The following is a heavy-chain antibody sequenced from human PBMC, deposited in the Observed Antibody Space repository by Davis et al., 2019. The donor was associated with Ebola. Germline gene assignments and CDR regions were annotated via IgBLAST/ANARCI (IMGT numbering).Heavy chain of an antibody. D-gene: IGHD3-10*01. CDR3: ARGPDFGSRTDFFDY. CDR1: GFTFSDYY. Sequence: PGGSLRLSCEVSGFTFSDYYMSWIRQAPGKGLEWVANIKQGGSEKFYVDSVEGRFTISRDDAKNSLYLQMNSLRPEDTAVYFCARGPDFGSRTDFFDYWGPGTLVTVSS. CDR2: IKQGGSEK. J-gene: IGHJ4*02. V-gene: IGHV3-7*01.